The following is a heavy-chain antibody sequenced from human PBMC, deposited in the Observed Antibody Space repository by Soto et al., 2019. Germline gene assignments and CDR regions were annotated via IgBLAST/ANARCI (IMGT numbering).Heavy chain of an antibody. D-gene: IGHD3-3*01. V-gene: IGHV3-30*03. CDR3: ARGRYDFWPMDV. J-gene: IGHJ6*04. CDR1: GFTFSSYG. CDR2: ISYDGSNK. Sequence: GGSLRLSCAASGFTFSSYGMHWVRQAPGKGLEWVAVISYDGSNKYYADSVKGRFTISRDNSKNTLYLQMNSLRAEDTAVYYCARGRYDFWPMDVWGKGTTVTVSS.